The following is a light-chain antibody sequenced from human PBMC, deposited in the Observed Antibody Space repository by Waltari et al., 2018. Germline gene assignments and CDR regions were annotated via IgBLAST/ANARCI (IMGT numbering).Light chain of an antibody. V-gene: IGKV3-20*01. CDR3: QHYVRLPAT. Sequence: LSCRASESVGRSLAWYQQRPGQAPRLLIYGASNMAPGIPDWFSGSGSGTEFSLTISRLEPEDFAVYYCQHYVRLPATFGQGTKVEIK. J-gene: IGKJ1*01. CDR2: GAS. CDR1: ESVGRS.